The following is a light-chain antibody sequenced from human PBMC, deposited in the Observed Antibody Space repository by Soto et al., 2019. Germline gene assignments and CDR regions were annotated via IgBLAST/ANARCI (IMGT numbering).Light chain of an antibody. CDR2: GAS. V-gene: IGKV3D-15*01. J-gene: IGKJ4*01. Sequence: EVVMTQSPATLSVSPGERATLSCRASHSVSSSLAWYQQKPGQAPRLLISGASTRATGFPARFSGSGSGTEFTLTISSLQSEDFAVYYCQQYNNWPLTFGGGTKVDIK. CDR1: HSVSSS. CDR3: QQYNNWPLT.